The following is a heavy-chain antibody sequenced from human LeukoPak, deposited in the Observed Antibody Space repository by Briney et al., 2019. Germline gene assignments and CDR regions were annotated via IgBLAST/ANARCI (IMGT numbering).Heavy chain of an antibody. D-gene: IGHD6-13*01. CDR3: ARSPSYSSSWYALDS. CDR1: GVIFSGYD. V-gene: IGHV3-13*01. J-gene: IGHJ4*02. Sequence: PGGSLRLSCEASGVIFSGYDMHWVRQATGKGLEWVSAIGTAGDTYYSDSVRGRFTISRENAKNSLDLQMHSLRAGDTAVYYCARSPSYSSSWYALDSWRQGTLVT. CDR2: IGTAGDT.